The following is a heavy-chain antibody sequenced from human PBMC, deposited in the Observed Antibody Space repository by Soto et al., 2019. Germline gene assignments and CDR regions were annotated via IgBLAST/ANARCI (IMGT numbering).Heavy chain of an antibody. CDR2: ISRSGSDI. Sequence: QVQLVESGGGLVKPGGSLRLSCAASGFTFSDYSMNWVRQAPGNGLEWVSYISRSGSDIYYADSVKGRFTISRDNAKNSLFLQMNSLRAEDTAVYYCATVGYCSSTSCQTRYYYYGMDVWGQGTTVTVSS. D-gene: IGHD2-2*03. CDR1: GFTFSDYS. CDR3: ATVGYCSSTSCQTRYYYYGMDV. V-gene: IGHV3-11*01. J-gene: IGHJ6*02.